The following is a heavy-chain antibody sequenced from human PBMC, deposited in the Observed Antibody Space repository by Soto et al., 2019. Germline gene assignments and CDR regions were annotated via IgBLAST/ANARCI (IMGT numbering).Heavy chain of an antibody. D-gene: IGHD1-26*01. V-gene: IGHV3-48*02. CDR3: AGVSTTWEDDY. J-gene: IGHJ4*02. Sequence: EVQLVESGGGLVQPGGSLRLSCAASGFTFSDYGVNWVRQAPGKGLEWISYISSGSDTIYYADSVKGRFTISRDNAKKSLFLQMTILRDEDTAVYYCAGVSTTWEDDYWGQGTLVTVSS. CDR2: ISSGSDTI. CDR1: GFTFSDYG.